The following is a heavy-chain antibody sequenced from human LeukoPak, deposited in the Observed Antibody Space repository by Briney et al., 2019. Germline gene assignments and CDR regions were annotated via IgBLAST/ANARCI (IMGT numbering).Heavy chain of an antibody. CDR3: ARGTLSTLGY. Sequence: GGSLRLSCGASGFTFSSYSMNWVRQAPGEGLEWLSYISTSGSTIYYADSVKGRFTISRDNAKNSLYLQMNSLRAEDTAVYYCARGTLSTLGYWGQGTLVTVSS. CDR2: ISTSGSTI. CDR1: GFTFSSYS. J-gene: IGHJ4*02. V-gene: IGHV3-48*01. D-gene: IGHD2/OR15-2a*01.